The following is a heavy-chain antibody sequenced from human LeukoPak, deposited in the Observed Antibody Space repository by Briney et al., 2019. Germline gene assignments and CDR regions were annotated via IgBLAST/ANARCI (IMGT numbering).Heavy chain of an antibody. CDR1: SGSISSYY. J-gene: IGHJ4*02. Sequence: SETLSLTCTVSSGSISSYYWSWIRQPPEKGLEWIGYVYYSGTTSYNPALESRVSISDDTSKNQVFLWLTSVTAADTAVYYCATSLYGDYEADYWGPGILVTVSS. CDR2: VYYSGTT. D-gene: IGHD5-12*01. CDR3: ATSLYGDYEADY. V-gene: IGHV4-59*01.